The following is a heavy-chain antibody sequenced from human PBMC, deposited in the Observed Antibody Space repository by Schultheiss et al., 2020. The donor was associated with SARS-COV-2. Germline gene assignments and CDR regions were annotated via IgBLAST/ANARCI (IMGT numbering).Heavy chain of an antibody. V-gene: IGHV3-21*01. CDR3: ARGGSLQQLARNYDY. CDR1: GFTFTIYG. CDR2: ISSSSSYI. Sequence: GGSLRLSCAASGFTFTIYGMTWVRQAPGKGLEWVSSISSSSSYIYYADSVKGRFTISRDNAKNSLYLQMNSLRAEDTAVYYCARGGSLQQLARNYDYWGQGTLVTVSS. J-gene: IGHJ4*02. D-gene: IGHD6-13*01.